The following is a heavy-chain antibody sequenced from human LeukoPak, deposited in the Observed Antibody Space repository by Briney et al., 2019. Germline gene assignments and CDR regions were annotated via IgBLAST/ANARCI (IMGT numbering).Heavy chain of an antibody. CDR2: ISAYNGNT. CDR1: GYTFTSYG. V-gene: IGHV1-18*01. CDR3: ARLYVSVGAFDI. D-gene: IGHD2/OR15-2a*01. Sequence: ASVKVSCKASGYTFTSYGISWVRQAPGQGLEGMGWISAYNGNTNYAQKLQGRVTMTTDTSTSTAYMELRSLRSDDTAVYYCARLYVSVGAFDIWGQGQWSPSLQ. J-gene: IGHJ3*02.